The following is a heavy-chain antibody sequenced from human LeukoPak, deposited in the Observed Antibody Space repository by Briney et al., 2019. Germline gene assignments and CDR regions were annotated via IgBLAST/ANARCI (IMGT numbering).Heavy chain of an antibody. Sequence: GGSLSLSCAASGFTVSSNYMSWVRQAPGKGLEWVSVIYSGGSTYYADSVKGRFTISRDNSKNTLYLQMNSLRAEDTAVYYCARAVHYYDSLGAAFDLWGQGTMVTVSS. CDR2: IYSGGST. V-gene: IGHV3-66*01. CDR1: GFTVSSNY. D-gene: IGHD3-22*01. J-gene: IGHJ3*01. CDR3: ARAVHYYDSLGAAFDL.